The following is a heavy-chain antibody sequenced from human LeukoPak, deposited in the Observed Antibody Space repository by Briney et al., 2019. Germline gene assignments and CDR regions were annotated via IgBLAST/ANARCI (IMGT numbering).Heavy chain of an antibody. J-gene: IGHJ4*02. V-gene: IGHV1-2*02. CDR1: GYTFTVYH. Sequence: ASVKVSCKTSGYTFTVYHIHWVRQAPGQGLEWMGWISPDNGVTKYEERLQGRVTMTRDTSISTVYMELSGLTSDDTATYYCARGVYIAAAQYGYWGQGTLVTVSS. CDR2: ISPDNGVT. CDR3: ARGVYIAAAQYGY. D-gene: IGHD6-13*01.